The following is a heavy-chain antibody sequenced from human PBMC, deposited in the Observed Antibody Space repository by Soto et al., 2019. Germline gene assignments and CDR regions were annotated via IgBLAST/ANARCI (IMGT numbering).Heavy chain of an antibody. CDR3: ARSRVSGSFSPYDY. CDR2: IYYSGST. CDR1: GGSISSYY. V-gene: IGHV4-59*08. Sequence: QVQLQESGPGLVKPSETLSLTCTVSGGSISSYYWSWIRQPPGKGLEWIGYIYYSGSTNYNPSLTSRVTTAVDTSKNPFSLKLSSVTAAATAVYYCARSRVSGSFSPYDYWGQGTLVTVSS. D-gene: IGHD1-26*01. J-gene: IGHJ4*02.